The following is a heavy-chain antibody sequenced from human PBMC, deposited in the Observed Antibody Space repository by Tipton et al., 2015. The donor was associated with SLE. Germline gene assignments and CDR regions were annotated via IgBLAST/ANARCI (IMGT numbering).Heavy chain of an antibody. Sequence: VKPSQTLSLNCIVSGGSISSGGFYWSWIRQHPGKGLEWIGNIYYSGSTSYNPSLRSRVTISVDTTNNQFFLKLSSVTAADTAIYYCAGELMGTIGYWGQGTLVTVSS. CDR1: GGSISSGGFY. CDR2: IYYSGST. CDR3: AGELMGTIGY. V-gene: IGHV4-31*03. J-gene: IGHJ4*02. D-gene: IGHD5-24*01.